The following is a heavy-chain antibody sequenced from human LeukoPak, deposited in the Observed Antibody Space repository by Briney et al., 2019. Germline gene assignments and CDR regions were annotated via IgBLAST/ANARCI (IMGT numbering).Heavy chain of an antibody. Sequence: PGGSLRLSCAASGFTFSSYSMNWIRQAPGKGLEWVSSISSSTSYIYYTDSVKGRFTISKDNAKNSLYLQMNSLRAEDTAVYYCARAGGSTVSHSDYWGQGTLVTVSS. V-gene: IGHV3-21*01. CDR3: ARAGGSTVSHSDY. J-gene: IGHJ4*02. CDR2: ISSSTSYI. CDR1: GFTFSSYS. D-gene: IGHD4-17*01.